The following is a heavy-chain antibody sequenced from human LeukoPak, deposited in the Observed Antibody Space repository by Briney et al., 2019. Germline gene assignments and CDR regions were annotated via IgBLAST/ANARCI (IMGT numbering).Heavy chain of an antibody. J-gene: IGHJ4*02. CDR2: LTSKTDGGTT. CDR3: TRQSDY. Sequence: GGSLRLSCAASGFTFSNAWMSWVRQAPGKGLEWVGRLTSKTDGGTTDYAAPVKGRFTISRDDSKNTLYLQMNSLKTEDTAVYYCTRQSDYWGQGTLVAVSS. CDR1: GFTFSNAW. V-gene: IGHV3-15*01.